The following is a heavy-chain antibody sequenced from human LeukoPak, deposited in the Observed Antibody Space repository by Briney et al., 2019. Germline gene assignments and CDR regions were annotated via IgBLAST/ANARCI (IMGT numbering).Heavy chain of an antibody. V-gene: IGHV3-7*01. CDR2: IKRDGSDN. D-gene: IGHD6-19*01. Sequence: GGSLRLSCAASGFTFSNYWMSWVRQAPGKGLEWVANIKRDGSDNYYVGSVEGRFTISRDNAKNSLYLQMSSLRAEDTAIYYCARALYNRGWYPDYFDSWGQGTLVTISA. CDR3: ARALYNRGWYPDYFDS. CDR1: GFTFSNYW. J-gene: IGHJ4*02.